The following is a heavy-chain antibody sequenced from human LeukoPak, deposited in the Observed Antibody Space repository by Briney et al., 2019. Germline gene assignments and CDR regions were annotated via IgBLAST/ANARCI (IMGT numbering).Heavy chain of an antibody. J-gene: IGHJ4*02. CDR1: GFTFSNYR. CDR2: ISSSVNDI. CDR3: ARAVAGLDGYNGY. Sequence: GGSLRLSCAASGFTFSNYRMNWVRQAPGKGLEWVSSISSSVNDISYADSVKGRFTISRDNGKNSLFLQLNSLRAEDTAVYYCARAVAGLDGYNGYWGQGTLVTVSS. D-gene: IGHD5-24*01. V-gene: IGHV3-21*01.